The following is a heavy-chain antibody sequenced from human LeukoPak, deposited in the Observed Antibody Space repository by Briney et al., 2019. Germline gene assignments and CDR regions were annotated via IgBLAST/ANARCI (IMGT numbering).Heavy chain of an antibody. J-gene: IGHJ4*02. CDR1: GFTFSSYG. CDR2: IKQDGSEK. CDR3: ARGGSNYYDSSGYYGGFDY. V-gene: IGHV3-7*01. D-gene: IGHD3-22*01. Sequence: GGSLRLSCAASGFTFSSYGMHWVRQAPGKGLEWVANIKQDGSEKYYVDSVKGRFTISRDNAKNSLYLQMNSLRAEDTAVYYCARGGSNYYDSSGYYGGFDYWGQGTLVTVSS.